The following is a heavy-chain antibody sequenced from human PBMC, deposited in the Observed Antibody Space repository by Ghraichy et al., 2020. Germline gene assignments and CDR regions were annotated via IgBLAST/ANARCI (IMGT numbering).Heavy chain of an antibody. CDR1: GFTLSTYS. CDR2: ISSSGTYI. CDR3: ATIHYYHMDV. Sequence: GGSLRLSCAASGFTLSTYSMNWVRQAPGKGLQWVSSISSSGTYIYYAESVKGRFTISRDNAKNSLYLQMNSLRAEDTAVYYCATIHYYHMDVWGKGTTVTVSS. V-gene: IGHV3-21*01. J-gene: IGHJ6*03.